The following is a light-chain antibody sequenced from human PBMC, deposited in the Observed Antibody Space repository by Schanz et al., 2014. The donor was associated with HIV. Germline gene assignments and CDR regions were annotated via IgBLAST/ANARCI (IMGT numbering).Light chain of an antibody. CDR2: DVT. CDR3: SSYTSSSTYV. V-gene: IGLV2-14*03. J-gene: IGLJ1*01. CDR1: SSDVGGSDS. Sequence: QSALTQPASVSGSPGQSITISCTGTSSDVGGSDSVSWFQQNPGKAPRLLIYDVTNRPSGVSNRFSGSKSGNTASLTISGLQAEDEADYYCSSYTSSSTYVFGTGTKLTVL.